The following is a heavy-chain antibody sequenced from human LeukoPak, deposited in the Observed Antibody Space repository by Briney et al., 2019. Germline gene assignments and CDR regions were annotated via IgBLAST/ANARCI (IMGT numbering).Heavy chain of an antibody. D-gene: IGHD1-26*01. J-gene: IGHJ6*03. CDR2: IYYSGST. V-gene: IGHV4-59*01. CDR1: GGSISSYY. Sequence: SETLSLTCTVSGGSISSYYWSWIRQPPGKGLEWIGYIYYSGSTNYNPSLKSRVTISVDTSKNQLSLKLSSVTAADTAVYYCARVSVGATSYYYYYYMDVWGKGTTVTVSS. CDR3: ARVSVGATSYYYYYYMDV.